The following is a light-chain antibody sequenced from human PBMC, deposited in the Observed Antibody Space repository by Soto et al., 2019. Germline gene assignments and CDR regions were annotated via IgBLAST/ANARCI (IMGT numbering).Light chain of an antibody. CDR1: SSNIGSNN. J-gene: IGLJ3*02. CDR3: AAWDDGLNGWV. CDR2: NNN. Sequence: QSVLTQPPSVSGPPGQRVTISCSGSSSNIGSNNVNWYQQLPGTAPKLLIYNNNRRPSGVPDRFSGSKSGTSASLAISGLQSDDEADYYCAAWDDGLNGWVFGGGTKVTVL. V-gene: IGLV1-44*01.